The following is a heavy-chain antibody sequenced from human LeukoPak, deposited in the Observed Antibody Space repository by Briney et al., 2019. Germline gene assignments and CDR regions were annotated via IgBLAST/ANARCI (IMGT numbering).Heavy chain of an antibody. CDR3: AKIFHTDGYYLGEHLFDA. J-gene: IGHJ5*02. D-gene: IGHD3-22*01. CDR2: ISGSGGST. CDR1: GFTFNNYA. Sequence: GGSLRLSCAASGFTFNNYAMSWVRQAPGRGPEWLSAISGSGGSTTDADSVKGRFTTSRDNSKSTLYLQMNSLRAEDTAIYYCAKIFHTDGYYLGEHLFDAWGQGTLVTVSS. V-gene: IGHV3-23*01.